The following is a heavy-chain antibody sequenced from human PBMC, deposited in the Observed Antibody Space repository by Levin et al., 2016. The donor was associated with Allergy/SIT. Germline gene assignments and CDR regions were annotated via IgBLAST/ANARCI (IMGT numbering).Heavy chain of an antibody. V-gene: IGHV1-18*04. Sequence: ASVKVSCKASGYSFTSYYMHWVRQAPGQGLEWMGWISGSTGNRNYAQRVQERVLLTTDTSTSTAYMELRSLTFDDTALYYCVRGDHFWTGPQLFDYWGPGTLVTVAS. J-gene: IGHJ4*02. CDR2: ISGSTGNR. D-gene: IGHD3/OR15-3a*01. CDR3: VRGDHFWTGPQLFDY. CDR1: GYSFTSYY.